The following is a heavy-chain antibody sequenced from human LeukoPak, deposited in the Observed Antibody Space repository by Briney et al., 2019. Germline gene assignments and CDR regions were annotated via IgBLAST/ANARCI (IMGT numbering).Heavy chain of an antibody. J-gene: IGHJ4*02. V-gene: IGHV4-39*07. CDR3: ARLYGDYVHTFDY. CDR1: GGSISSSSYY. D-gene: IGHD4-17*01. CDR2: IYYSGST. Sequence: SETLSLTCTVSGGSISSSSYYWGWIRQPPGKGLEWIGSIYYSGSTYYNPSLKSRVTISVDTSKNQFSLKLSSVTAADTAVYYCARLYGDYVHTFDYWGQGTLVTVSS.